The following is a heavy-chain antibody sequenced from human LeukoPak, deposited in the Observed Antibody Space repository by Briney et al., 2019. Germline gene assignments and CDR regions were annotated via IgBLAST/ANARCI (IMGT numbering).Heavy chain of an antibody. Sequence: GGSLRLSCAASGFTFSTYTMHWVRQAPGKGLEYVSAINSNGGSTYYADSVKGRFTVSRDNSKNTLYLHMGSLRPDDMAMYYCARLSSGYYLNWGQGSLVTVSS. D-gene: IGHD3-3*01. CDR2: INSNGGST. CDR1: GFTFSTYT. J-gene: IGHJ4*02. CDR3: ARLSSGYYLN. V-gene: IGHV3-64*02.